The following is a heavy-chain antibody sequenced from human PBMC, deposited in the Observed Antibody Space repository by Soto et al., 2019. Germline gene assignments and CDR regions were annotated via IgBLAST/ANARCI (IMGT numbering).Heavy chain of an antibody. D-gene: IGHD4-17*01. CDR2: ISYSGTT. CDR1: GVSVSSGSFY. J-gene: IGHJ4*02. V-gene: IGHV4-61*01. Sequence: QVQLQESGPGLVKPSETLSLTCTVSGVSVSSGSFYWAWIRQPPGKGLEWIGFISYSGTTNYNPSLTSRVTRSVDTSRGQISLMVSSLTAADTALYYCARGATVTQYDYWGQGTLVTVSS. CDR3: ARGATVTQYDY.